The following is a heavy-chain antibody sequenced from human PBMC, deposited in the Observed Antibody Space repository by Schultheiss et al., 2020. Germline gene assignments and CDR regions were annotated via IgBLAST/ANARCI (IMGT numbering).Heavy chain of an antibody. CDR2: IYHSGST. Sequence: SETLSLTCAVSGYSISSGYYWGWIRQPPGKGLEWIGSIYHSGSTYYNPSLKSRVTISVDTSKNQFSLKLSSVTAAVTAVYYCARDVPIAAADPVRDYWGQGTLVTVSS. CDR3: ARDVPIAAADPVRDY. D-gene: IGHD6-13*01. V-gene: IGHV4-38-2*02. CDR1: GYSISSGYY. J-gene: IGHJ4*02.